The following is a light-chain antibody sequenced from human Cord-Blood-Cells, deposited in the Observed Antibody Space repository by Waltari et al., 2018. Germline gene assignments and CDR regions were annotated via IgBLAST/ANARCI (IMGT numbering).Light chain of an antibody. J-gene: IGLJ3*02. V-gene: IGLV2-23*01. CDR2: EGS. CDR1: SSDVGRYNL. Sequence: QSALTQPASVSGSPGQSIPTSCTGTSSDVGRYNLVSWYQQPPGKAPNLMIYEGSKRPSGVSNRFSGSKSGNTASLTISGLQAEDEADYYCCSYAGSSTWVFGGGTKLTVL. CDR3: CSYAGSSTWV.